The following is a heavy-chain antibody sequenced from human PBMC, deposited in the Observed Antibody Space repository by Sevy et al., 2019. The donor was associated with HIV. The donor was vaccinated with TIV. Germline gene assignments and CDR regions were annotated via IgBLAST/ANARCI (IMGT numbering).Heavy chain of an antibody. V-gene: IGHV3-15*01. CDR3: TTGEVPAALDY. CDR1: GFTFSNAW. CDR2: IKSKTDGGTT. D-gene: IGHD2-2*01. J-gene: IGHJ4*02. Sequence: GGSLRLSCAASGFTFSNAWMSWVRQAPGKGLEWVGRIKSKTDGGTTDYAAPVKGRFTISRDDSKNTLYLQMNSLKTADTAVYYCTTGEVPAALDYWGQGTLVTVSS.